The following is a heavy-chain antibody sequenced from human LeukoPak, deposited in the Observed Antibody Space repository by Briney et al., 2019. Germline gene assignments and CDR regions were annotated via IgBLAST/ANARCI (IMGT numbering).Heavy chain of an antibody. V-gene: IGHV3-48*01. CDR2: ISSSSSTI. D-gene: IGHD3-10*01. CDR3: AKATYSLWFGSLFDY. CDR1: GFTFSSYS. Sequence: GGSLRLSCAASGFTFSSYSMNWVRQAPGKGLEWVSYISSSSSTIYYADSVKGRFTISRDNAKNSLYLQMNSLRAEDTAVYYCAKATYSLWFGSLFDYWGQGTLVTVSS. J-gene: IGHJ4*02.